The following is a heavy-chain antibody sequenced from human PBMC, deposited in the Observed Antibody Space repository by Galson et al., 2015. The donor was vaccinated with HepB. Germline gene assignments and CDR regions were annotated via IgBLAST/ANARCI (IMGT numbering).Heavy chain of an antibody. CDR3: AKGRGWYTGFDS. Sequence: SLRLSCAASEFIFSDYGMHWVRQAPGKGLEWISAITPSGDNTYSADSMKGRFTISRDNSNNRLYLQMTSVRADDTATYYCAKGRGWYTGFDSWGQGALVTVSS. CDR1: EFIFSDYG. V-gene: IGHV3-23*01. CDR2: ITPSGDNT. J-gene: IGHJ4*02. D-gene: IGHD6-19*01.